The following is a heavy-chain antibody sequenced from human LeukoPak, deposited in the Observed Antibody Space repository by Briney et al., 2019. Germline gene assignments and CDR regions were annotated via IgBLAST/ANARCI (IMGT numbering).Heavy chain of an antibody. V-gene: IGHV1-46*01. Sequence: ASVKVSCKASGYTFTSYYMHWVRQAPGQGLEWMGIINPSGGSTSYAQKFQGRVTMTRDTSTSTVYMELSSLRSEDTAVYYCARDYYDSSGYPTPADYWGQGTLVTVSS. J-gene: IGHJ4*02. D-gene: IGHD3-22*01. CDR3: ARDYYDSSGYPTPADY. CDR2: INPSGGST. CDR1: GYTFTSYY.